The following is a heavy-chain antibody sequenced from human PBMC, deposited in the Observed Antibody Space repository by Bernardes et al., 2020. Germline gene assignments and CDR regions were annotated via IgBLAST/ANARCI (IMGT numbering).Heavy chain of an antibody. CDR2: INSDGSST. Sequence: GGSLRLSCAASGFTFSSYWMHWVRQAPGKGLVWVSRINSDGSSTSYADSVKGRFTISRDNAKNTLYLQMNSLRAEDTAVYYCARLFRIAAADPNDYWGQGTLVTVSS. J-gene: IGHJ4*02. CDR1: GFTFSSYW. V-gene: IGHV3-74*01. CDR3: ARLFRIAAADPNDY. D-gene: IGHD6-13*01.